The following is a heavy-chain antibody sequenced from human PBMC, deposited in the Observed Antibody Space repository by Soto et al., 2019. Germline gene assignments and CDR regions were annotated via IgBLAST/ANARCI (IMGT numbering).Heavy chain of an antibody. CDR3: ARLFRTTVTTNPSKQENYYYYYYMDV. Sequence: SETLSLTCTVSGGSISSYYWSWIRQPPGKGLEWIGYIYYSGSTNYNPSLKSRVTISVDTSKNQFSLKLSSVTAADTAVYYCARLFRTTVTTNPSKQENYYYYYYMDVWGKGTTVTVSS. CDR2: IYYSGST. V-gene: IGHV4-59*08. D-gene: IGHD4-4*01. J-gene: IGHJ6*03. CDR1: GGSISSYY.